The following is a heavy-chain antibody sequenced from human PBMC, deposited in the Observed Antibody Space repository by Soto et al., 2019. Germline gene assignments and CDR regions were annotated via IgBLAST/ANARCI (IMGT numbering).Heavy chain of an antibody. CDR3: ARERYNGSRGPYYFDY. CDR1: GFTFSGYA. CDR2: ISYDGSDK. J-gene: IGHJ4*02. D-gene: IGHD3-22*01. V-gene: IGHV3-30-3*01. Sequence: PGGSLRLSCAASGFTFSGYAMHWVRQAPGKGPEWVAIISYDGSDKYYADAVRGRFTISRDNSKNTLFLQMDSLRAEDMSVYYCARERYNGSRGPYYFDYWGQGALVTVSS.